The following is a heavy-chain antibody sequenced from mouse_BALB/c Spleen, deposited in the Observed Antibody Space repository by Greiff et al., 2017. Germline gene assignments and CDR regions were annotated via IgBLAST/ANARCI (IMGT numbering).Heavy chain of an antibody. CDR2: IYWDDDK. CDR1: GFSLSTSGMG. D-gene: IGHD2-1*01. V-gene: IGHV8-12*01. J-gene: IGHJ2*01. CDR3: ARDYGNFYFDY. Sequence: QVTLKESGPGILQPSQTLSLTCSFSGFSLSTSGMGVSWIRQPSGKGLEWLAHIYWDDDKRYNPSLKRRLTISKDTSRNQVFLKITSVDTADTATYYCARDYGNFYFDYWGQGTTLTVAS.